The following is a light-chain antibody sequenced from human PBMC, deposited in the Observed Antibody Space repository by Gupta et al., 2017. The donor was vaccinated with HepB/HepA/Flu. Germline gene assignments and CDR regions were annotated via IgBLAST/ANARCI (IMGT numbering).Light chain of an antibody. CDR1: QSISSW. Sequence: DIQMTQSPSTLSASVGDRVTITCRASQSISSWLAWYQQKPGKAPKLLIYKASSLQSGVPSRFSGSGSGTEFTLTISSLQPDDFATYYCQQYNNYSGMFGQGTKVEIK. CDR3: QQYNNYSGM. V-gene: IGKV1-5*03. CDR2: KAS. J-gene: IGKJ1*01.